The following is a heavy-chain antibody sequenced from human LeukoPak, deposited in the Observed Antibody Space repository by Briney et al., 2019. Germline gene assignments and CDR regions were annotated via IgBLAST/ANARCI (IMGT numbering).Heavy chain of an antibody. D-gene: IGHD5-12*01. CDR1: GFTFDDYA. CDR2: ISWNSGSI. Sequence: GRPLRLSCAASGFTFDDYAMHWVRQAPGKGLEWVSGISWNSGSIGYADSVKGRFTISRDNAKNSLYLQMNSLRAEDTALYYCAKDLGATIYYFDYWGQGTLVTVSS. CDR3: AKDLGATIYYFDY. J-gene: IGHJ4*02. V-gene: IGHV3-9*01.